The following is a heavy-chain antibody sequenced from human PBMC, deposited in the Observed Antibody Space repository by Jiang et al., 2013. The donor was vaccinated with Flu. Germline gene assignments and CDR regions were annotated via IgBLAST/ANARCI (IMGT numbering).Heavy chain of an antibody. J-gene: IGHJ3*02. CDR1: GGSISSSSYY. CDR2: IYYSGST. CDR3: ARPGDGYIDAFDI. Sequence: GPGLVKPSETLSLTCTVSGGSISSSSYYWGWIRQPPGKGLEWIGSIYYSGSTYYNPSLKSRVTISVDTSKNQFSLKLSAVTAADTAVYYCARPGDGYIDAFDIWGPRGQWSPSLQ. D-gene: IGHD5-24*01. V-gene: IGHV4-39*01.